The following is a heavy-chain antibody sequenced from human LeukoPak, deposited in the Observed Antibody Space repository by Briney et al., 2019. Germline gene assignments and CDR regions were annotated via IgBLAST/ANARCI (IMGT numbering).Heavy chain of an antibody. CDR1: GGSFSGYY. V-gene: IGHV4-34*01. CDR2: INHSGST. D-gene: IGHD2-15*01. Sequence: PSETLSLTCAVYGGSFSGYYWSWIRQPPGKGLEWIGEINHSGSTNYNPSLKSRVTISVDTSKNQFSLKLSSVTAADTAVYYCVGFPDCYWGQGTLVTVSS. J-gene: IGHJ4*02. CDR3: VGFPDCY.